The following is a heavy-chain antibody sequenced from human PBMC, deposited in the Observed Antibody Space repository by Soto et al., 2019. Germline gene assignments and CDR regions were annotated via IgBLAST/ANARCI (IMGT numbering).Heavy chain of an antibody. V-gene: IGHV2-5*02. CDR2: IYWDDDK. CDR1: GFSLTTSGVG. D-gene: IGHD3-3*01. CDR3: AHRVLRTVFGLVTTTAIYFDF. Sequence: QITLNESGPTVVRPTETLTLTCRFSGFSLTTSGVGVGWIRQSPGKAPEWLARIYWDDDKRYSASLKSRLTITKDNSKNQVVMTVSDVDATDTATYYCAHRVLRTVFGLVTTTAIYFDFWGQGTTVAVSS. J-gene: IGHJ4*02.